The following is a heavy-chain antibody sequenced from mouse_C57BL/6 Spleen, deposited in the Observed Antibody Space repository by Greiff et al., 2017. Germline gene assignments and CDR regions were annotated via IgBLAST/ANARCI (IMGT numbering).Heavy chain of an antibody. J-gene: IGHJ1*03. D-gene: IGHD1-1*01. CDR3: ARGDYGSSYPWYFDV. CDR1: GYSITSDY. CDR2: ISYSGST. Sequence: EVMLVESGPGLAKPSQTLSLTCSVTGYSITSDYWNWIRKFPGNKLEYMGYISYSGSTYYNPSLKSRISITRDTSKNQYYLQLNSVTTEDTATYYCARGDYGSSYPWYFDVWGTGTTVTVSS. V-gene: IGHV3-8*01.